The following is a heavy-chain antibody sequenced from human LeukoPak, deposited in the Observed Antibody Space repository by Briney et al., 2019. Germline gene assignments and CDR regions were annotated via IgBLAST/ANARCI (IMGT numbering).Heavy chain of an antibody. CDR3: ARDPGIAAAGMIPY. CDR1: GGSISSYY. J-gene: IGHJ4*02. D-gene: IGHD6-13*01. CDR2: IYTSGST. V-gene: IGHV4-4*07. Sequence: SETLSLTCTVSGGSISSYYWSWIRQPAGKGLEWIGRIYTSGSTNYNLSLKSRVTMSVDTSKNQFSLKLSSVTAADTAVYYCARDPGIAAAGMIPYWGQGTLVTVSS.